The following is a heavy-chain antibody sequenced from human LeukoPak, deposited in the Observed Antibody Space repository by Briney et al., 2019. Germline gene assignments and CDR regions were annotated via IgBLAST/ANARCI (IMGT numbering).Heavy chain of an antibody. CDR3: ARGGSGWLRDAFDI. Sequence: GASVKVSCKASGYTFTDYYMHWVRQAPGQGLEWMGRINLNSGGTSYAHKFQGRVMMTRDSSISTAYMELNSLQSDDTAVYYCARGGSGWLRDAFDIWGQGTMVTVSS. D-gene: IGHD6-19*01. CDR2: INLNSGGT. CDR1: GYTFTDYY. J-gene: IGHJ3*02. V-gene: IGHV1-2*06.